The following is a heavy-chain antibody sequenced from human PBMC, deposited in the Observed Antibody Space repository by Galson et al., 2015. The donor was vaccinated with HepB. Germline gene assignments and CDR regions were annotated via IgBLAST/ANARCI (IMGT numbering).Heavy chain of an antibody. CDR1: EFNFRDYV. Sequence: SLRLSCAASEFNFRDYVMVWYRQAPGKGLEWVGFIRSKAYGGTPEYAASVKDRFIISRDDSKSIAYLQMNSLKTEDTAVYYCTRDLYYYDTSGPWHTAFDIWGQGTMVTVSS. D-gene: IGHD3-22*01. J-gene: IGHJ3*02. V-gene: IGHV3-49*03. CDR2: IRSKAYGGTP. CDR3: TRDLYYYDTSGPWHTAFDI.